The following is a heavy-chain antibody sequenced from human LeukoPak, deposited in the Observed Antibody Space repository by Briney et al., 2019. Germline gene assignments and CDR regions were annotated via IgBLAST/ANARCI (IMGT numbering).Heavy chain of an antibody. V-gene: IGHV4-59*01. D-gene: IGHD6-13*01. CDR2: IYYSGST. J-gene: IGHJ4*02. CDR1: GGSISSYY. Sequence: ASETLSLTCTVSGGSISSYYWSWIRQPPGKGLEWIGYIYYSGSTNYNPSLKSRVTISVDTSKNQFSLKLSSVTAADTAVYYCARGVAAAGLFDYWGQGTLVTVSS. CDR3: ARGVAAAGLFDY.